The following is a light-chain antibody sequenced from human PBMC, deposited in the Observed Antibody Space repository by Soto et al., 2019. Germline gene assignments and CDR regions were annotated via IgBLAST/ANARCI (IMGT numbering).Light chain of an antibody. CDR3: SSYTRNRTLV. J-gene: IGLJ2*01. V-gene: IGLV2-14*01. CDR1: SSDVGGYNY. Sequence: QSALTQPASVSGSPGQSITISCTGTSSDVGGYNYVSWYQQHPGKAPKLMIYEVSNRPSGVSNRFSGSKSGNTASLPISGLQAEDEADYYCSSYTRNRTLVFGGGTKLTVL. CDR2: EVS.